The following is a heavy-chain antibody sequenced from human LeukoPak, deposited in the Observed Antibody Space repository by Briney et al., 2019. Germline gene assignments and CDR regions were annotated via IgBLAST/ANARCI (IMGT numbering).Heavy chain of an antibody. J-gene: IGHJ4*02. V-gene: IGHV1-2*06. D-gene: IGHD1-26*01. CDR2: INPNSGGT. CDR3: ARACGSYRFDY. CDR1: GGTFSSYA. Sequence: GASVKVSCKASGGTFSSYAISWVRQAPGQGLEWMGRINPNSGGTNYAQKFQGRVTMTRDTSISIAYMELSRLRSDDTAVYYCARACGSYRFDYWGQGTLVTVSS.